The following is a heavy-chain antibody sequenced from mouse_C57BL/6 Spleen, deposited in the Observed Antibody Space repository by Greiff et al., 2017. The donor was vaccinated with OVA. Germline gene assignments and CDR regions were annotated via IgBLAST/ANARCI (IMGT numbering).Heavy chain of an antibody. CDR1: GFTFTDYY. D-gene: IGHD1-1*01. Sequence: EVKLVESGGGLVQPGGSLSLSCAASGFTFTDYYMSWVRQPPGKALEWLGFIRNKANGYTTEYSASVKGRFTISRDNSQSILYLQMNALRAEDSATYYCASSYYGSSPLAYWGQGTLVTVSA. CDR3: ASSYYGSSPLAY. V-gene: IGHV7-3*01. J-gene: IGHJ3*01. CDR2: IRNKANGYTT.